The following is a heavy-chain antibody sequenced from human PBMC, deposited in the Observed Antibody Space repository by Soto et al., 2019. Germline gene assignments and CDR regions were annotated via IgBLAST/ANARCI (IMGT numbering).Heavy chain of an antibody. CDR2: IYHSGST. J-gene: IGHJ4*02. CDR3: ARALGSLYSSPVGY. V-gene: IGHV4-31*03. Sequence: PSETLSLTCTVSGGSISSNGYYWNWIRQYPGKGLEWIGYIYHSGSTYYNPSLKSRVTISLDTSKNRFSLNLSSVTAADTAVYYCARALGSLYSSPVGYWGQGTLVTVSS. D-gene: IGHD6-13*01. CDR1: GGSISSNGYY.